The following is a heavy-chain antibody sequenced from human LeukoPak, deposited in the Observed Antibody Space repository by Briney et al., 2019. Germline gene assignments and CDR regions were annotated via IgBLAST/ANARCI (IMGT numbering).Heavy chain of an antibody. J-gene: IGHJ6*02. CDR2: IYYSGST. Sequence: PSETLSLTCTVSGGSISSYYWSWIRQPPGKGLEWIGYIYYSGSTNYSPSLKSRVTISVDTSKNQFSLKLSSVTAADTAVYYCARHDPHYDILTGYYNHSPYGMDVWGQGTTVTVSS. CDR3: ARHDPHYDILTGYYNHSPYGMDV. D-gene: IGHD3-9*01. V-gene: IGHV4-59*08. CDR1: GGSISSYY.